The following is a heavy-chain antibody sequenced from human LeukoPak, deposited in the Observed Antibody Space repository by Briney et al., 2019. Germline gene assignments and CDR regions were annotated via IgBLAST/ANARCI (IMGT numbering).Heavy chain of an antibody. CDR1: GGSFRSYY. J-gene: IGHJ5*02. CDR2: TDDDGLT. V-gene: IGHV4-59*08. Sequence: SETLSLTCTVSGGSFRSYYWSWIRQSPGKGLEWIGYTDDDGLTRYSPSLKSRTTMSLDTSKKQFSLKLSSVTAADTALYYCARLSGSFDNWFDPWGQGTLVTVSS. D-gene: IGHD2-15*01. CDR3: ARLSGSFDNWFDP.